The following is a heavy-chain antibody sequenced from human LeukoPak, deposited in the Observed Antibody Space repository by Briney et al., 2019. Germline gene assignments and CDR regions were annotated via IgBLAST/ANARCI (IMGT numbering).Heavy chain of an antibody. CDR1: GGSISSGGYS. CDR2: IYHSGST. CDR3: AKTAVAGTEWYFDL. D-gene: IGHD6-19*01. V-gene: IGHV4-30-2*01. J-gene: IGHJ2*01. Sequence: SQTLSLTCAVSGGSISSGGYSWSWIRQPPGTGLEWIGYIYHSGSTYYNPSLKSRVTISVDRSKNQFSLKLSSVTAADTAVYYCAKTAVAGTEWYFDLWGRGTLVTVSS.